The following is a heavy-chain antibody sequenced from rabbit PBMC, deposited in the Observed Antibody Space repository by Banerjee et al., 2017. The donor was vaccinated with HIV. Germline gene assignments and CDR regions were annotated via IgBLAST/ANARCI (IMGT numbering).Heavy chain of an antibody. V-gene: IGHV1S40*01. Sequence: QSLEESGGGLVTPGESLTLTCKASGLDFSTSYWMSWVRQAPGKGLEWIACIYTGDGSTYYASWAKGRFTISKTSSTTVTLQMTSLTAADTATYFCARNFNLWGQGTLVTVS. CDR3: ARNFNL. CDR2: IYTGDGST. J-gene: IGHJ4*01. CDR1: GLDFSTSYW.